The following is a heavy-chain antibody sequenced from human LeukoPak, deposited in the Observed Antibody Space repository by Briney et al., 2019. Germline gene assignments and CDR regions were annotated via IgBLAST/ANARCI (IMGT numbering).Heavy chain of an antibody. V-gene: IGHV1-69*05. Sequence: GASVKVSCKASGGTLSSYAISWVRQAPGQGLEWRGGIIPIFGTANYAQKFQGRVTITTDESTSTAYMELSSLRSEDTAVYYCARDNYAGANWFDPWGQGTLVTVSS. J-gene: IGHJ5*02. CDR1: GGTLSSYA. CDR2: IIPIFGTA. D-gene: IGHD1-7*01. CDR3: ARDNYAGANWFDP.